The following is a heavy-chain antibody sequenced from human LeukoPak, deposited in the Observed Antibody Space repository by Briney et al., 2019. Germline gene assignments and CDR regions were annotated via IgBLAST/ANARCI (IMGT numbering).Heavy chain of an antibody. V-gene: IGHV1-2*02. CDR1: GYTFTGYY. J-gene: IGHJ6*02. CDR3: ARDKGLTYYDFLDYYYGMDV. D-gene: IGHD3-3*01. Sequence: ASVKVSCKASGYTFTGYYMHWVRQAPGQGLEWMGWINPNSGGTNYAQKFQGRVTMTRDTSISTAYMELSRLRPDDTAVYYCARDKGLTYYDFLDYYYGMDVWGQGTTVTVSS. CDR2: INPNSGGT.